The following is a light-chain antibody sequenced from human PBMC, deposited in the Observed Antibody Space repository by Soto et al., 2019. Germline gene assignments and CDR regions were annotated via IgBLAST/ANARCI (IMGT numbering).Light chain of an antibody. CDR1: QSIINY. Sequence: DIQMTQSPSSLSASVGDRLTITFRASQSIINYLNWYQQKPGKAPNLLIYSASSLQSGAPLRFSGSGSGTDFTLTISSLRPEDVATYYCQQSYTIPYTFGQGTKLEIK. V-gene: IGKV1-39*01. CDR3: QQSYTIPYT. CDR2: SAS. J-gene: IGKJ2*01.